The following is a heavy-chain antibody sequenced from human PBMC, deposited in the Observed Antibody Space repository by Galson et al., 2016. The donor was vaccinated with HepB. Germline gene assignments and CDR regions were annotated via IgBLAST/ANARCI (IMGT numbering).Heavy chain of an antibody. CDR1: GFTFSSYG. CDR3: ARDFDSPPDGYNWGYVDY. CDR2: IWFAARKT. J-gene: IGHJ4*02. Sequence: SLRLSCAASGFTFSSYGMHWVRQAPGKGLEWVALIWFAARKTNYADSVKGRFTISRENSKNTTFLQMNSLRADDTALYYCARDFDSPPDGYNWGYVDYWGQGTLVTVSS. V-gene: IGHV3-33*01. D-gene: IGHD5-24*01.